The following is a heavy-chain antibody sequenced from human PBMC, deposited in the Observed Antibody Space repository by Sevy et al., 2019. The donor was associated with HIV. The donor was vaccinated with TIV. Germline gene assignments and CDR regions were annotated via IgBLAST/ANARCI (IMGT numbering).Heavy chain of an antibody. J-gene: IGHJ4*02. CDR1: GGSFSGYY. Sequence: SQTLSLTCAVYGGSFSGYYWSWIRQPPGKGLEWIGEINHSGSTNYNPSLKSRVTISVDTSKNQFSMKLSSVTAADTAVYYCAREEDDFFDYWGQGTLVTVSS. CDR2: INHSGST. CDR3: AREEDDFFDY. D-gene: IGHD2-15*01. V-gene: IGHV4-34*01.